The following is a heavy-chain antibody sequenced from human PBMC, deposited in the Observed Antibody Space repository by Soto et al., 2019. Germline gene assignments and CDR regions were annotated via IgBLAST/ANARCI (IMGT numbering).Heavy chain of an antibody. CDR1: GGSISSGDYY. CDR3: AHYRSGRAFDI. V-gene: IGHV4-30-4*01. Sequence: SETLSLTCTVSGGSISSGDYYWSWISQPPGKGLEWIGYIHYSGSTYYNPSLKSRVTISVDTSKNQFSLKLSSVTAADTAVYYCAHYRSGRAFDIWGQGTMVTVSS. D-gene: IGHD3-3*01. J-gene: IGHJ3*02. CDR2: IHYSGST.